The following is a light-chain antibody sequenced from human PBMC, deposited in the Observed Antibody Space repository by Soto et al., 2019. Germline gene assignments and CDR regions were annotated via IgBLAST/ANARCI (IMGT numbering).Light chain of an antibody. CDR3: QQRSNWPRT. CDR1: QSISSY. Sequence: EIVLTQSPDTLSLSPGDRATLSCRASQSISSYLAWYQQKPGQSPRLLIYDASNRATGIPARFSGSGSGTDFTLTISSLEPEDFAVYYCQQRSNWPRTFGGGTKV. CDR2: DAS. V-gene: IGKV3-11*01. J-gene: IGKJ4*01.